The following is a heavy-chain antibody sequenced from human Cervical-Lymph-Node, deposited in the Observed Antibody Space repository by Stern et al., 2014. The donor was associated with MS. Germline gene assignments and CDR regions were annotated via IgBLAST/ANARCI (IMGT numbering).Heavy chain of an antibody. CDR2: INHIGST. V-gene: IGHV4-34*01. Sequence: QVQLQQWGAGPLKPSETLSLTCAVRGGSFSGNYWSWIRQPQGKGLEWIGEINHIGSTNYNPSLKSRVNLLVDPARNEFSLRLRSVTAADTAVYFCASAGDGSSQHNWFDTWGQGALVTVSS. J-gene: IGHJ5*02. CDR3: ASAGDGSSQHNWFDT. CDR1: GGSFSGNY. D-gene: IGHD6-13*01.